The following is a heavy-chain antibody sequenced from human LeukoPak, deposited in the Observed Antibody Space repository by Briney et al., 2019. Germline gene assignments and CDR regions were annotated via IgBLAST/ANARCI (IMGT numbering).Heavy chain of an antibody. Sequence: SETLSLTCTVSGGSISSYYWSWIRQPAGKGLEWIGRIYTSGSTNYNPSLKSRVTISVDTSKNQFSLKLSSVTAADTAVYYCARGEIAAAGTGFDYWGQGTLVTVSS. CDR3: ARGEIAAAGTGFDY. J-gene: IGHJ4*02. D-gene: IGHD6-13*01. V-gene: IGHV4-4*07. CDR2: IYTSGST. CDR1: GGSISSYY.